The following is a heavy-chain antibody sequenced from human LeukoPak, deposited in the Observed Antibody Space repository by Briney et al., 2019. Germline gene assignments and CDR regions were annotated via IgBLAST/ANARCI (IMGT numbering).Heavy chain of an antibody. CDR1: GFTVSSNY. CDR2: IYSGGST. Sequence: GGSLGLSCAASGFTVSSNYMSWVRQAPGKGLEWVSVIYSGGSTYYADSMKGRFTISRDNSKNTLYLQVNSLRAEDTAMYYCARNILFAFDIWGQGTMVTVSS. J-gene: IGHJ3*02. D-gene: IGHD2/OR15-2a*01. CDR3: ARNILFAFDI. V-gene: IGHV3-53*01.